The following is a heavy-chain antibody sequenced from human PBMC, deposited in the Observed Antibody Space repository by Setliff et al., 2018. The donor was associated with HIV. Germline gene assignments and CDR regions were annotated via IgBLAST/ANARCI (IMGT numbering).Heavy chain of an antibody. CDR1: GGSISNNSYY. D-gene: IGHD6-19*01. Sequence: SETLSLTCTVSGGSISNNSYYWGWVRQPPGKGLELIGNLFYNGNTYYNPSLKSRVTISVDTAKNQFSLKLSSVTAADTAIYFCARQFRDPNRAVAGVDYWGQGTLVTVSS. CDR3: ARQFRDPNRAVAGVDY. J-gene: IGHJ4*02. CDR2: LFYNGNT. V-gene: IGHV4-39*01.